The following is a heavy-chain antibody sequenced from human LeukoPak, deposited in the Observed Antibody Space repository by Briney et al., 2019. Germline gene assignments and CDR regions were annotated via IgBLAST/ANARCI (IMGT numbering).Heavy chain of an antibody. Sequence: SETLSLTCTVSGGSISSSSYYWGWIRQPPGKGLEWIGSIYYSGSTYYNPSLKGRVTISVDTSKNQFSLKLSSVTAADTAVYYCARRSVGAAYYYYMDVWGKGTTVTVSS. CDR2: IYYSGST. CDR3: ARRSVGAAYYYYMDV. V-gene: IGHV4-39*07. D-gene: IGHD1-26*01. CDR1: GGSISSSSYY. J-gene: IGHJ6*03.